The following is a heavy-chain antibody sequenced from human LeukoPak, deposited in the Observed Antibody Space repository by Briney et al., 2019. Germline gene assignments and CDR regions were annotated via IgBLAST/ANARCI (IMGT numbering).Heavy chain of an antibody. CDR3: ARQGYDMSWFDP. CDR2: IYYRGST. V-gene: IGHV4-39*01. CDR1: GGSITTTSHY. D-gene: IGHD3-3*01. J-gene: IGHJ5*02. Sequence: PSETLSLTCTVPGGSITTTSHYWAWIRRPPGKGLEWIGSIYYRGSTYYRPSLKSRVSISVDTSKHQFSLKLNSVTAADTAVYYCARQGYDMSWFDPWGQGILVTVSS.